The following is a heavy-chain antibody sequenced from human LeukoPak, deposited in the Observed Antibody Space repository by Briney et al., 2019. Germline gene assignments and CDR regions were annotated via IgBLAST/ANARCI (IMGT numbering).Heavy chain of an antibody. Sequence: SETLSLTCTVSGGSISSSSYYWGWIRQPPGKGLEWIGSIYYSGSTYYNPSLKSRVTISVDTSKNQFSLKLSSVTAADTAVYYCARRSGYCSGGSCYSYGREGHYYFDYWGQGTLVTVSS. V-gene: IGHV4-39*01. J-gene: IGHJ4*02. CDR3: ARRSGYCSGGSCYSYGREGHYYFDY. CDR1: GGSISSSSYY. CDR2: IYYSGST. D-gene: IGHD2-15*01.